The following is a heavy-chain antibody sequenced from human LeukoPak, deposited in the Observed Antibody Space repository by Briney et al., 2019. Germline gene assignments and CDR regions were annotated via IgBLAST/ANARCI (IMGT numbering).Heavy chain of an antibody. V-gene: IGHV1-2*02. Sequence: GASVKVSCKASGYTFTSFYLHWVRQAPGQGLEWMGRINPSGGSTNYAQKFQGRVTMTRDTSISTAYMELSRLRSDDTAVYYCARDSSSSYPNYFDYWGQGTLVTVSS. J-gene: IGHJ4*02. D-gene: IGHD6-6*01. CDR1: GYTFTSFY. CDR3: ARDSSSSYPNYFDY. CDR2: INPSGGST.